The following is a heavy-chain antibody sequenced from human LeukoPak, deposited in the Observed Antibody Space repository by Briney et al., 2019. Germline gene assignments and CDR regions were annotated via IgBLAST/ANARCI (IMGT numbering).Heavy chain of an antibody. V-gene: IGHV4-4*07. CDR3: ARGSGYINFDY. D-gene: IGHD6-25*01. CDR1: GGSVTTYY. J-gene: IGHJ4*02. Sequence: SETLSLTCTVSGGSVTTYYWSWIRRPAGKGLEWIGRIYASGTINYNPSLKSRVSISMDTSKNQFSLKLTSVTAADTAVYYCARGSGYINFDYWGQGTLVTVSS. CDR2: IYASGTI.